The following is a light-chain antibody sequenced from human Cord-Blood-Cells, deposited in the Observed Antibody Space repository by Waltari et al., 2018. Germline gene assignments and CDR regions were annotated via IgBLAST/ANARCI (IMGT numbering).Light chain of an antibody. Sequence: QSALTQPASVSGSPGQSLTISCTGTSSDGGCYNYFSWYQQHPGKAPKLMIYDVSKRPSGVSNRFSGSKSGNTASLTISGLQAEDEADYYCSSYTSSSTWVFGGGTKLTVL. J-gene: IGLJ3*02. CDR2: DVS. V-gene: IGLV2-14*01. CDR1: SSDGGCYNY. CDR3: SSYTSSSTWV.